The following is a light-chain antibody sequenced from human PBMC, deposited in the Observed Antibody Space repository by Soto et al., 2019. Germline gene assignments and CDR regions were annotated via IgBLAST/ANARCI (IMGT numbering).Light chain of an antibody. V-gene: IGKV3-20*01. CDR2: GAS. J-gene: IGKJ2*01. Sequence: EIVLTQSPGTLSLSPGERATLSCRASQSVSSSYLAWYQQKPGQAPRLLIYGASSRATGIPDRFSGSGSGTDCTLTLSRLEPEYFAVYYCQQYGSSPNTFGQGTKLEIK. CDR3: QQYGSSPNT. CDR1: QSVSSSY.